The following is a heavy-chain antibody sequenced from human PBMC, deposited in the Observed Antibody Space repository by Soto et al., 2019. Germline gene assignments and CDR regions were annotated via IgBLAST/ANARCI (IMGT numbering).Heavy chain of an antibody. CDR2: IYHSGST. CDR3: ARGSEVRGVIITRWFDP. CDR1: GGSISSGGYS. Sequence: QLQLQESGSGLVKPSQTLSLTCAVSGGSISSGGYSWSWIRQPPGKGLEWIGYIYHSGSTYYNPSLKSRGTISVDRSKNQFPLKLSSVTAADTAVDYCARGSEVRGVIITRWFDPWGQGTLVTVSS. D-gene: IGHD3-10*01. J-gene: IGHJ5*02. V-gene: IGHV4-30-2*01.